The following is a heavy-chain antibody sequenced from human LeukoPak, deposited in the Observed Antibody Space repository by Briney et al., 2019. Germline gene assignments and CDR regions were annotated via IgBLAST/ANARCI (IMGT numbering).Heavy chain of an antibody. CDR1: GGSISIGNYY. V-gene: IGHV4-61*02. D-gene: IGHD6-13*01. CDR3: ARDRDASSWYGDAFDV. J-gene: IGHJ3*01. CDR2: IFIGGST. Sequence: SETLSLTCTVSGGSISIGNYYWSWIRQPAGKGLEWMGRIFIGGSTHYNPSLKSRVTISLDSSKNQFSLKLSSVTAADTAVYYCARDRDASSWYGDAFDVWGQGTMVAVSS.